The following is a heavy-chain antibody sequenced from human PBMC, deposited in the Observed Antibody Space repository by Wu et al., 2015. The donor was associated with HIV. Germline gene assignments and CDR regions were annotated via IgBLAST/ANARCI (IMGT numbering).Heavy chain of an antibody. V-gene: IGHV1-46*01. CDR1: GYTFTTYY. CDR2: INPSSGST. D-gene: IGHD6-13*01. CDR3: ARDLDSSLNYFGY. J-gene: IGHJ4*02. Sequence: QVQLVQSGAEVKKPGASVKVSCEASGYTFTTYYIHWVRQAPGQGLEWMGIINPSSGSTSYAQKFLGRVTMTRDTSTSTLYMELTSLRSEDTAVYYCARDLDSSLNYFGYWGQGTLVTVSP.